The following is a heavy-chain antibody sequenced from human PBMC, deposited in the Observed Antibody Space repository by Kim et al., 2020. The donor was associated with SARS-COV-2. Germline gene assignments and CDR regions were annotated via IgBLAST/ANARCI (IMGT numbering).Heavy chain of an antibody. CDR1: GFTFTNAW. CDR2: IKSKTDGGTT. V-gene: IGHV3-15*01. D-gene: IGHD6-19*01. Sequence: GGSLRLSCAASGFTFTNAWMSWVRQAPGKGLEWVGRIKSKTDGGTTDYAAPVKGRFTISRDDSKNTLYLQMNSLKPEDTAVYYCTKDPEWLLLLGFDCWGQGTLVTVSS. J-gene: IGHJ4*02. CDR3: TKDPEWLLLLGFDC.